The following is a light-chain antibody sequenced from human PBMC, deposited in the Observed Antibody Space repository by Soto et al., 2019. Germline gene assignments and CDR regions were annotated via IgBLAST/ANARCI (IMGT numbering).Light chain of an antibody. CDR2: GVS. CDR1: RSIGGW. Sequence: DTQMTQSPSSLSASVRDRLTITYRASRSIGGWLAWYQQRPGKAPKLLVYGVSSLDTGVPSRFSGSGSGTEFALTISSLQPDDFATYYCQHYNTFSGTFGQGTQVDNK. V-gene: IGKV1-5*01. CDR3: QHYNTFSGT. J-gene: IGKJ1*01.